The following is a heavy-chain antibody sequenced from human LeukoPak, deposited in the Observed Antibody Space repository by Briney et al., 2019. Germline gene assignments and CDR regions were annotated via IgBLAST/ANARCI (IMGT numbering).Heavy chain of an antibody. V-gene: IGHV3-23*01. CDR2: IGASGYRT. CDR3: LRSAVLDYYYYVGV. D-gene: IGHD3-3*01. CDR1: GFPFYRYA. J-gene: IGHJ6*03. Sequence: GGSLRLSCAASGFPFYRYAMGWLRQSPGKGLEWVSAIGASGYRTFYADSVKGRFTISRDNSKTTVYLHMNSLRSADTALYYCLRSAVLDYYYYVGVWGRGTTVTVSS.